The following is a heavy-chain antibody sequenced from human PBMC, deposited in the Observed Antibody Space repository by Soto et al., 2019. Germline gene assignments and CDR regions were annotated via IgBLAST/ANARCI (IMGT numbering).Heavy chain of an antibody. V-gene: IGHV4-4*02. CDR1: GGSFTSNNW. D-gene: IGHD1-7*01. Sequence: QVQLQESGPGLVKPSGTLSLTGAVSGGSFTSNNWWTWVRQPPGQGLEWIGEIYRTGSTNYNPSLKSRVTISLDKSENQFSLKVTSLTDADTAVYYCASRDPGTSVDYWGQGTLATVSS. J-gene: IGHJ4*02. CDR2: IYRTGST. CDR3: ASRDPGTSVDY.